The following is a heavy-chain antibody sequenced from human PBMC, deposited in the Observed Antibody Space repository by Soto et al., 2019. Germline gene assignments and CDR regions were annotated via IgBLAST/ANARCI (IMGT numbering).Heavy chain of an antibody. CDR1: GYNFTRHG. CDR3: ARNKPGYYGSGGFSHVGDVFEI. CDR2: INAGNGNT. J-gene: IGHJ3*02. Sequence: ASVKVSCKASGYNFTRHGIQWVRQAPGQRLEWMGWINAGNGNTKYAQKSQGRCTCTRGTSASRVYMELRGLRLGDTAVCYCARNKPGYYGSGGFSHVGDVFEIQGQERMV. D-gene: IGHD2-15*01. V-gene: IGHV1-3*01.